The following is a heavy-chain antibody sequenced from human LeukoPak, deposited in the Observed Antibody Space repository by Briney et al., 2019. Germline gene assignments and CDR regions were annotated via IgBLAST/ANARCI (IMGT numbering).Heavy chain of an antibody. CDR1: GFTFSSYA. J-gene: IGHJ1*01. CDR2: ISGSGGST. V-gene: IGHV3-23*01. CDR3: AKDRRDYGDYDEYLQH. D-gene: IGHD4-17*01. Sequence: GGSLRLSCAASGFTFSSYAMSWVRQAPGKGLEWVSAISGSGGSTYYADSVKGRFTISRDNSKNTLYLQMNSLRAEDTAVYYCAKDRRDYGDYDEYLQHWGQGTLVTVSS.